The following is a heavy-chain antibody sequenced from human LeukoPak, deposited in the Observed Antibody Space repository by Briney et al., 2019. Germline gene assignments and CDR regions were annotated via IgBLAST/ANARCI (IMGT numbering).Heavy chain of an antibody. D-gene: IGHD1-26*01. CDR2: IYYSGST. Sequence: SETLSLTCTVSGGSISSSSYYWGWIRQPPGKGLEWIGSIYYSGSTYYNPSLKSRVTISVDTSKNQFSLKLSSVTAADTAVYYCARGRGGAHYWGQGTLVTVSS. V-gene: IGHV4-39*01. J-gene: IGHJ4*02. CDR1: GGSISSSSYY. CDR3: ARGRGGAHY.